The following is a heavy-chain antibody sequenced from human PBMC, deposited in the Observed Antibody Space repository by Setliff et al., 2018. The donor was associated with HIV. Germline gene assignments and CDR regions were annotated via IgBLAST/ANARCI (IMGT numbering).Heavy chain of an antibody. D-gene: IGHD6-25*01. CDR1: GYTFTGYY. Sequence: GASVKVSCKASGYTFTGYYMHWVRQAPGQGLEWMGRINPNSGGTNYAQKFQGWVTMTRDTSISTAYMELSRLRSDDTAVYFCTREKFGSGSSVPEVRLFDPWGQGTLVTVSS. J-gene: IGHJ5*02. CDR2: INPNSGGT. V-gene: IGHV1-2*04. CDR3: TREKFGSGSSVPEVRLFDP.